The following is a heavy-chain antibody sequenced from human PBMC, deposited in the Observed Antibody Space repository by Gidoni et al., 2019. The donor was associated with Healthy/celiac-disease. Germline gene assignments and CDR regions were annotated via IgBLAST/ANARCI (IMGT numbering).Heavy chain of an antibody. V-gene: IGHV3-21*01. J-gene: IGHJ4*02. CDR2: ISSSSSYI. D-gene: IGHD2-2*01. CDR1: GFTFSSYS. Sequence: EVQLVESGGGLVKPGGSLRLSCAASGFTFSSYSMNWVRQAPGKGLEWVSSISSSSSYIYYADSVKGRFTISRDNAKNSLYLQMNSLRAEDTAVYYCARLNCSSTSCSFDYWGQGTLVTVSS. CDR3: ARLNCSSTSCSFDY.